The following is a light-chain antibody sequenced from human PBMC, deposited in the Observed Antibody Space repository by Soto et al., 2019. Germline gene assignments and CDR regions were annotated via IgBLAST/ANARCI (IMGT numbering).Light chain of an antibody. J-gene: IGKJ1*01. CDR1: QDIADY. CDR2: AAS. CDR3: QRYNSPPWT. Sequence: DIQMTQSPSPLSASVGDRVTITCRASQDIADYLACYQQRPGQAPKLLIYAASTLQSGVPSRVSGSGSGTDFTLTIRSLQPEDVATYYCQRYNSPPWTFGKGTTVEIK. V-gene: IGKV1-27*01.